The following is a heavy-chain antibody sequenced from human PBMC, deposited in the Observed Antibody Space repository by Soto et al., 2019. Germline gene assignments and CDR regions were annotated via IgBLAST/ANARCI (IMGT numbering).Heavy chain of an antibody. D-gene: IGHD3-3*01. J-gene: IGHJ6*02. CDR2: INHSGST. CDR3: ARGLNFWSGYYCFSRDYGMDV. Sequence: SETLSLTCAVYGGSFSGYYWSWILQPPGKGLEWFGEINHSGSTNYNPSLKSRVTISVDTSKNQFSLKLSSVTAADTAVYYCARGLNFWSGYYCFSRDYGMDVWGQGTTVTVSS. V-gene: IGHV4-34*01. CDR1: GGSFSGYY.